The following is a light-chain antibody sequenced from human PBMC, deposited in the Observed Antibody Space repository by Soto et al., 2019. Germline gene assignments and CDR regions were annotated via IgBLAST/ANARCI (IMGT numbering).Light chain of an antibody. CDR3: QQRSNWLT. Sequence: EIVLTQSPATLSLSPGERATLSCRASQSVSSYLAWYQQKPGQAPRLLIYDASNRATGIPARFSGSGSGTDFTLTISSLAHEDSAYYYCQQRSNWLTFGGGTKVEIK. V-gene: IGKV3-11*01. CDR2: DAS. J-gene: IGKJ4*01. CDR1: QSVSSY.